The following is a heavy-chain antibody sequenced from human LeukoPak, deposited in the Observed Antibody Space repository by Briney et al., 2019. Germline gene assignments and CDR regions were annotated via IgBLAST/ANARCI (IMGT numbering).Heavy chain of an antibody. D-gene: IGHD3-3*01. CDR2: INHSGST. J-gene: IGHJ6*03. CDR1: GGSFSGYY. CDR3: AREKYYDFWSGYYYYYMDV. Sequence: NPSETLSLTCAVYGGSFSGYYWSWVRQPPGKGLEWIGEINHSGSTNYNPSLKSRVTISVDTSKNQFSLKLSSVTAADTAVYYCAREKYYDFWSGYYYYYMDVWGKGTTVTVSS. V-gene: IGHV4-34*01.